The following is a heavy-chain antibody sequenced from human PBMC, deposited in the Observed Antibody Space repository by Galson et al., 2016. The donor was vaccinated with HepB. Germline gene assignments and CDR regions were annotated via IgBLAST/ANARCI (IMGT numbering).Heavy chain of an antibody. Sequence: SVKVSCKASGGTFSSYAFTWVRQAPGQGLEWMGGIIPIFGTPNYAQKFQGRVTITADKSTSTAYMELSSLRSEDTAVYYCARGNQLLSMVYAPGDAFDILGQGTMVTVSS. CDR2: IIPIFGTP. J-gene: IGHJ3*02. V-gene: IGHV1-69*06. D-gene: IGHD2-8*01. CDR1: GGTFSSYA. CDR3: ARGNQLLSMVYAPGDAFDI.